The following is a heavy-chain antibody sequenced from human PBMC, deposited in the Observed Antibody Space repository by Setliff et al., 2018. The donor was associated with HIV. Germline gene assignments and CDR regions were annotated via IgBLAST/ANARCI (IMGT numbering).Heavy chain of an antibody. J-gene: IGHJ4*02. V-gene: IGHV1-2*06. CDR1: GYTFTDYY. D-gene: IGHD2-21*02. CDR2: INPNSGGT. CDR3: ARGQYCGGDCYSV. Sequence: GASVKVSCKASGYTFTDYYMHWVRQAPGQGLEWMGRINPNSGGTNYAQKFQGRVTMTRDTSISTAYMELSRLRSDDTAVYYCARGQYCGGDCYSVWGQGTLVTVSS.